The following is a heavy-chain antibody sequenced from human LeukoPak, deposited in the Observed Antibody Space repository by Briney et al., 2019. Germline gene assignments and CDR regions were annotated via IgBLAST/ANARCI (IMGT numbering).Heavy chain of an antibody. CDR1: GGSISSGTYY. V-gene: IGHV4-61*09. Sequence: SQTLSLTCTVSGGSISSGTYYWSWIRQPAGKGLEWIGHIYTSGSTNYNPSLKSRVTISVDTSKNQFSLKLSSVTAADSAVYYCARCSLAFCSSTGCYSNAMDVWGQGTTVTVSS. CDR3: ARCSLAFCSSTGCYSNAMDV. CDR2: IYTSGST. J-gene: IGHJ6*02. D-gene: IGHD2-2*01.